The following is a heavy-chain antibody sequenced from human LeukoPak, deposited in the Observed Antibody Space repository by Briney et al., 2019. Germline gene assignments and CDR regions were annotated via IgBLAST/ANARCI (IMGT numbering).Heavy chain of an antibody. V-gene: IGHV4-4*02. Sequence: PSGTLSLTCAVSGGSISSSNWWSWVRQPPGKGLEWIGYIYYSGSTNYNPSLKSRVTISVDTSKNQFSLKLSSVTAADMAVYYCAREAYSSSSYYFDYWGQGTLVTVSS. CDR2: IYYSGST. J-gene: IGHJ4*02. D-gene: IGHD6-13*01. CDR1: GGSISSSNW. CDR3: AREAYSSSSYYFDY.